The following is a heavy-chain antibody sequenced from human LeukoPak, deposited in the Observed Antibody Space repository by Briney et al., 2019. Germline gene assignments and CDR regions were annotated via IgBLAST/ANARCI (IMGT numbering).Heavy chain of an antibody. Sequence: SETLSLTCTVSGGSISSYYWSWIRQPPGKGLEWIGYIYYSGSTNYNPSLKSRVTISVDTSKNQFSLKLSSVTVADTAVYYCARDNWDGYFDYWGQGTLVTVSS. CDR3: ARDNWDGYFDY. J-gene: IGHJ4*02. V-gene: IGHV4-59*01. CDR2: IYYSGST. D-gene: IGHD1-20*01. CDR1: GGSISSYY.